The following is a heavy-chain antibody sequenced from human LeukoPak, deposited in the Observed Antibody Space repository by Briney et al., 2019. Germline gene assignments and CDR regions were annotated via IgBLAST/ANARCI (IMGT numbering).Heavy chain of an antibody. CDR3: ARWTLRVGATRADAVDI. V-gene: IGHV4-39*01. Sequence: SESLSLTCTVSGGSISSSIYYWGWIRQPPGKGLEWVGSIYYSGSTYYNPSLKSRVTISVDASKNQPRLKLDSVAAADTAVYYCARWTLRVGATRADAVDIWGQGTMVTVSS. D-gene: IGHD1-26*01. CDR2: IYYSGST. J-gene: IGHJ3*02. CDR1: GGSISSSIYY.